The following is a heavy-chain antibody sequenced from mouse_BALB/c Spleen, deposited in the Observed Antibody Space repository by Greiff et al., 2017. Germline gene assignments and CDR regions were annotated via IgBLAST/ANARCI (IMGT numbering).Heavy chain of an antibody. V-gene: IGHV5-6*01. D-gene: IGHD1-3*01. J-gene: IGHJ2*01. CDR1: GFTFSSYG. CDR2: ISSGGSYT. CDR3: ARKVPYFDY. Sequence: EVKVVESGGDLVKPGGSLKLSCAASGFTFSSYGMSWVRQTPDKRLEWVATISSGGSYTYYPDSVKGRFTISRDNAKNTLYLQMSSLKSEDTAMYYCARKVPYFDYWGQGTTLSVSS.